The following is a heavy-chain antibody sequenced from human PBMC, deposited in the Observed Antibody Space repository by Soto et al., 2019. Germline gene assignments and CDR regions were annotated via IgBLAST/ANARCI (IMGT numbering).Heavy chain of an antibody. Sequence: GASVKVSCKASGGTFSSCAISWVRQAPGQGLEWMGGIIPIFGTANYAQKFQGRVTITADKSTSTAYMELSSLRSEDTAVYYCARDRGDFWSGYYMEGWFDPWGQGTLVTVSS. D-gene: IGHD3-3*01. CDR2: IIPIFGTA. J-gene: IGHJ5*02. CDR3: ARDRGDFWSGYYMEGWFDP. V-gene: IGHV1-69*06. CDR1: GGTFSSCA.